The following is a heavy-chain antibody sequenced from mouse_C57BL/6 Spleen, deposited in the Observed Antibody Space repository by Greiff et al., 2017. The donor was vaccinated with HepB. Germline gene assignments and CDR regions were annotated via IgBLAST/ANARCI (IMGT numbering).Heavy chain of an antibody. D-gene: IGHD1-1*01. CDR1: GYTFTGYA. CDR2: IFPGSGNT. CDR3: ARSGDYYGSGWYFDV. Sequence: VQLLESGAELVRPGASVKLSCKASGYTFTGYAINWVKQSPGQGLEWIASIFPGSGNTYYNEKVKGNVTLTGDKSSITAYMQLSSLTSEDSAVYICARSGDYYGSGWYFDVWGTGTTVTVSS. V-gene: IGHV1-76*01. J-gene: IGHJ1*03.